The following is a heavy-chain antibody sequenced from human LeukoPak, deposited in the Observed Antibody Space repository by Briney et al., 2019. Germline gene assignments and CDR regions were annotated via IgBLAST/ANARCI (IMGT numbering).Heavy chain of an antibody. D-gene: IGHD1-26*01. CDR2: ISWNSFTI. CDR3: VGGSYYSRFDY. V-gene: IGHV3-9*01. J-gene: IGHJ4*02. CDR1: GFTFDDYG. Sequence: GRSLRLSCAASGFTFDDYGMHWVRQAPGKGLEWVSGISWNSFTIAYADSVKGRFTISRDNAKNSLYLQMNSLRAEDTALYFCVGGSYYSRFDYWGQGTPVTVSS.